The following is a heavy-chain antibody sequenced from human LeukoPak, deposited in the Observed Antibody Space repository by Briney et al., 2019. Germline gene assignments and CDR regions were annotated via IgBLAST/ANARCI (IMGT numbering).Heavy chain of an antibody. CDR2: ISAYNGNT. Sequence: GASVKVSCKASGYTFTSYGISWVRQAPGQGLEWMGWISAYNGNTNYAQKLQGRVTMTTDTSTSTAYMELSSLRSEDTAVYYCARMESGSGRSHYYYYYMDVWGKGTTVTVSS. CDR3: ARMESGSGRSHYYYYYMDV. J-gene: IGHJ6*03. D-gene: IGHD6-19*01. V-gene: IGHV1-18*01. CDR1: GYTFTSYG.